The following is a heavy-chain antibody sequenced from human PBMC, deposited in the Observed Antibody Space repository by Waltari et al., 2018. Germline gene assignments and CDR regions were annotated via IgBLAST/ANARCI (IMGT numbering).Heavy chain of an antibody. D-gene: IGHD2-15*01. CDR3: ARLYPPALGYCSGGSCYRNYYYYYMDV. J-gene: IGHJ6*03. CDR1: GGSFSGYY. Sequence: QVQLQQWGAGLLKPSETLSLTCAVYGGSFSGYYWSWIRHRPGKGLEWIGDINHSGSTNYNPSLKSRVTISVDASKNQYSLKLSSVTAADTAVYYCARLYPPALGYCSGGSCYRNYYYYYMDVWGKGTTVTVSS. CDR2: INHSGST. V-gene: IGHV4-34*01.